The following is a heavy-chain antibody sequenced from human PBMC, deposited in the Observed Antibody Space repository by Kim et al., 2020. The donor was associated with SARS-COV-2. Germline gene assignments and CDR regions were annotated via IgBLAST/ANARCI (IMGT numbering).Heavy chain of an antibody. CDR2: ISAYNGNT. Sequence: ASVKVSCKASGYTFTSYGISWVRQAPGQGLEWMGWISAYNGNTNYAQKLQGRVTMTTDTSTSTAYMELRSLRSDDTAVYYCARQSGRGYRGYDGDYWGQGTLVTVSS. V-gene: IGHV1-18*01. D-gene: IGHD5-12*01. J-gene: IGHJ4*02. CDR1: GYTFTSYG. CDR3: ARQSGRGYRGYDGDY.